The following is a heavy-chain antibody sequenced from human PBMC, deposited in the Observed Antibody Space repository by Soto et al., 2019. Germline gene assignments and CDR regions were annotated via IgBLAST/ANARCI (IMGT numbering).Heavy chain of an antibody. V-gene: IGHV4-39*01. J-gene: IGHJ5*02. CDR1: CGSISSSSYY. D-gene: IGHD2-8*01. CDR2: IYYSGST. CDR3: ARNIVLMVYAYPGPSINWFDP. Sequence: SETLSLTCTVSCGSISSSSYYWGWIRQPPGKGLEWIGSIYYSGSTYYNPSLKSRVTISVDTSKNQFSLKLSSVTAADTAVYYCARNIVLMVYAYPGPSINWFDPWGQGTLVTVSS.